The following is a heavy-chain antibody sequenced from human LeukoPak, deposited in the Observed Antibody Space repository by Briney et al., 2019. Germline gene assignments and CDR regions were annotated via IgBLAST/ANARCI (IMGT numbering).Heavy chain of an antibody. V-gene: IGHV1-2*02. Sequence: ASVKVSCKASGYTFTGYYMHWVRQAPGQGLEWMGWINPNSGGTNYAQKFQGRVTMTRDTSISTAYMELSRLRSDGTAVYYCARDTVDDPYAFDIWGQGTMVTVSS. CDR3: ARDTVDDPYAFDI. J-gene: IGHJ3*02. CDR2: INPNSGGT. D-gene: IGHD4-11*01. CDR1: GYTFTGYY.